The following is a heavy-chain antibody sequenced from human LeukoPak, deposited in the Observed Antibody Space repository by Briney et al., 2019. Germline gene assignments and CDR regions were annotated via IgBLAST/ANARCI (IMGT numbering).Heavy chain of an antibody. Sequence: GGSLRLSCAASGFTFSDYYMSWIRQAPGKGLEWVSYISSSGSTIYYADSVKGRFTISRDNAKNSLYLQMNSLRAEDAALYYCATSIRGHYYFGLDVWGQGTTVSVSS. CDR2: ISSSGSTI. CDR3: ATSIRGHYYFGLDV. J-gene: IGHJ6*02. V-gene: IGHV3-11*01. CDR1: GFTFSDYY. D-gene: IGHD6-6*01.